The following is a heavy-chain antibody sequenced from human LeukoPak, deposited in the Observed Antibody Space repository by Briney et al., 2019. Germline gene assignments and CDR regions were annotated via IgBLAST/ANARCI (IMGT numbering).Heavy chain of an antibody. CDR1: GGSISSSSYY. V-gene: IGHV4-39*01. CDR3: ARHWVDSSGYYLKANWFYP. CDR2: IYYSGST. J-gene: IGHJ5*02. D-gene: IGHD3-22*01. Sequence: SETLSLTCTVSGGSISSSSYYWGWIRQPPGKGLEWIGSIYYSGSTYYNPSLKSRVTISVDTSKNQFSLKLSSVTAADTAVYYCARHWVDSSGYYLKANWFYPWGQGTLVTVSS.